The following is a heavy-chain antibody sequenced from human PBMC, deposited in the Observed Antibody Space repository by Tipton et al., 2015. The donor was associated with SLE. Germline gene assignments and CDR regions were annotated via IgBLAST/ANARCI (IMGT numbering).Heavy chain of an antibody. CDR1: GYSTSVGYS. CDR3: ARGVYEDAFDI. CDR2: NYHSGRT. V-gene: IGHV4-38-2*01. Sequence: TLSLTCDVSGYSTSVGYSWEWIRQPPGRGLEWVGSNYHSGRTYYNVSRKSRVTISVDTSKNQFSLKLSSVTPADTAVYYCARGVYEDAFDIWGQGTMVTVSS. J-gene: IGHJ3*02. D-gene: IGHD2/OR15-2a*01.